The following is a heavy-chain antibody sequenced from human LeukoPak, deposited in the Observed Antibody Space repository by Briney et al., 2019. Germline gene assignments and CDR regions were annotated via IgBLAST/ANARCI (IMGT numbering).Heavy chain of an antibody. CDR3: ARVSVGTHSDY. CDR1: GYTFINYG. CDR2: ISTYNGNT. Sequence: ASVKVSCKASGYTFINYGFSWVRQAPGQGLEWMGWISTYNGNTNYAQKLQGRVTMTTDTSTRTAYMELRSLRSDDTAVYYCARVSVGTHSDYWGQGTLVTVS. J-gene: IGHJ4*02. D-gene: IGHD2-21*02. V-gene: IGHV1-18*01.